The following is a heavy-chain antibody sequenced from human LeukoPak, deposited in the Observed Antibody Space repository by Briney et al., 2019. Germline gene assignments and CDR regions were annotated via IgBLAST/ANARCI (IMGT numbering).Heavy chain of an antibody. CDR3: ARHVEMATINAFDY. V-gene: IGHV2-70*11. CDR1: GFSLSTSGMC. J-gene: IGHJ4*02. D-gene: IGHD5-24*01. Sequence: SGPTLVNPTQTLTLTCTFSGFSLSTSGMCVSRIRQPPGKALEWLARIDWDDDKYYIRSLKTRLTISKDTSKNQVVLTMTDMDPVDTATYYCARHVEMATINAFDYWGQGTLVTVSS. CDR2: IDWDDDK.